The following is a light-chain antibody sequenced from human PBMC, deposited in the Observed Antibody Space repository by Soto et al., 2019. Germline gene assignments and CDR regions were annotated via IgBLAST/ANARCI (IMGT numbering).Light chain of an antibody. V-gene: IGLV1-40*01. CDR1: SSNIGAGYG. CDR3: ESYDSTLSGSR. CDR2: GNT. Sequence: QSVLTQPPSVSGAPGQRVTISCTGSSSNIGAGYGVNWYQQLQGTDPKLLIYGNTNRPSGVPDRISGSKSGTSASLAITGLQAEDEADYYCESYDSTLSGSRFGGGTKLTVL. J-gene: IGLJ3*02.